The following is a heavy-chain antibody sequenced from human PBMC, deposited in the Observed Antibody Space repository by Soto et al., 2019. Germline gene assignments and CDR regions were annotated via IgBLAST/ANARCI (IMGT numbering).Heavy chain of an antibody. CDR1: GGSISSYY. CDR2: IYYSGST. CDR3: ARFNWYFDL. V-gene: IGHV4-59*08. J-gene: IGHJ2*01. Sequence: QVQLQESGPGLVKPSETLSLTCTVSGGSISSYYWSWIRQPPGKGLEWIGYIYYSGSTNYNPSLTSRVTRSVDTSKNQSSLTLSSVTAADTAVYSCARFNWYFDLWGRGTLVTVSS.